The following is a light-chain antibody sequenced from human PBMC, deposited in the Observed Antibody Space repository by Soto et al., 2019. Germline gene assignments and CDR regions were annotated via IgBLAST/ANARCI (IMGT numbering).Light chain of an antibody. CDR2: TTS. CDR1: QTIAMY. CDR3: QQGSSSPLT. V-gene: IGKV1-39*01. Sequence: DIQMTQSPSSLSASVGDRVTITCRASQTIAMYVNWFQQKPGKAPKPLIYTTSSLQSGVPPRFSGSGSETDFTLTISRLQPEDSATYYCQQGSSSPLTFGGGTKVEI. J-gene: IGKJ4*01.